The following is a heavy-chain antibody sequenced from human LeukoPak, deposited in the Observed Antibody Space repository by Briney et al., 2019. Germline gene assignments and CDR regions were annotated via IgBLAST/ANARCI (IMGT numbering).Heavy chain of an antibody. D-gene: IGHD6-13*01. CDR2: IIPILGIA. Sequence: ASVKASCKASGGTFSSYAISWVRQAPGQGLEWMGRIIPILGIANYAQKFQGRVTITADKSTSTAYMELSSLRSEDTAVYYCARVLRTAGSLALDPWGQGTLVTVSS. CDR3: ARVLRTAGSLALDP. J-gene: IGHJ5*02. CDR1: GGTFSSYA. V-gene: IGHV1-69*04.